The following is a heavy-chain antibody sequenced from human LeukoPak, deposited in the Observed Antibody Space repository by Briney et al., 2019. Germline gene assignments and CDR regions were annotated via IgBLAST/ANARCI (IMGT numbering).Heavy chain of an antibody. D-gene: IGHD1-26*01. V-gene: IGHV3-73*01. Sequence: PGGSLRLSCAASGFTFSDSTMHWVRQASGKGLEWVGRIRNKANNYATAYATSVKGRFTLSRGDSKNTAYLQMNSLKTEDTALYYCVRGAASGSYYGLGVWGQGATVTVSS. CDR1: GFTFSDST. J-gene: IGHJ6*02. CDR3: VRGAASGSYYGLGV. CDR2: IRNKANNYAT.